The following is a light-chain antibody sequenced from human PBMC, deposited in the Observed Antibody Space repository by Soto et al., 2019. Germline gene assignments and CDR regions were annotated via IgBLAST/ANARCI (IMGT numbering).Light chain of an antibody. V-gene: IGKV3-20*01. CDR3: QQYGSSPLT. Sequence: EIVLTQSPGTLSLSPGERATLSCRASQSVSSSYLAWYQQKPGQAPRLLIYDASSRATGIPDRISGSVSGTDFTLTISSLEPGDFAVYYCQQYGSSPLTFGQGTRLEIK. J-gene: IGKJ5*01. CDR2: DAS. CDR1: QSVSSSY.